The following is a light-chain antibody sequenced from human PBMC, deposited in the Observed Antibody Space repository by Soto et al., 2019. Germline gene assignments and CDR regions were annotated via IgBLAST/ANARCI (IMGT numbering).Light chain of an antibody. CDR1: DSNIGSNT. Sequence: QSVLTQPPSASGTPGQRVTISCSGSDSNIGSNTVNWYQQFPGTAPRFLIYGNDLWPSGVPDRFSASKSGTSASLAISGLQSEDEADYYCAVWDDSLRGRVFGGGTKLTVL. CDR3: AVWDDSLRGRV. V-gene: IGLV1-44*01. J-gene: IGLJ2*01. CDR2: GND.